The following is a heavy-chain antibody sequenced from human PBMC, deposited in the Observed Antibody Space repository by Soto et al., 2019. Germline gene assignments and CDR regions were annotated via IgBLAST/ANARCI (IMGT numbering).Heavy chain of an antibody. Sequence: GGSLRLSCVVSGFTFSNYGMSWVRQAPGKGLEWVGSISGAGGRIYNEDSVKGRFTISRDNSKNSVYLQVNSLRADDTAVYYCAKGHTNENGHYSYYGMDVWGQGTTVTVSS. CDR3: AKGHTNENGHYSYYGMDV. CDR2: ISGAGGRI. V-gene: IGHV3-23*01. CDR1: GFTFSNYG. D-gene: IGHD2-8*01. J-gene: IGHJ6*02.